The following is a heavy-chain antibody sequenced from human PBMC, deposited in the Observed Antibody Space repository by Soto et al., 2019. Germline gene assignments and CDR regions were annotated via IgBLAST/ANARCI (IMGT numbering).Heavy chain of an antibody. CDR1: GYTFTSYG. D-gene: IGHD3-16*01. J-gene: IGHJ6*02. Sequence: QVQLVQSGAEVKKPGASVKVFCKASGYTFTSYGISWVRQAPGQGLKWMGWISAYNVNTKYAQKIQGRVTMTTDTSTSTASMELRSLRSDDTAEYYCVGRAPPMDVWGQGTTVTVS. CDR3: VGRAPPMDV. V-gene: IGHV1-18*01. CDR2: ISAYNVNT.